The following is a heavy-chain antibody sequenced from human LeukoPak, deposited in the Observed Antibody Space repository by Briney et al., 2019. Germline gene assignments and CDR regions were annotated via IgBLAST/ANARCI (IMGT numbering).Heavy chain of an antibody. J-gene: IGHJ4*02. D-gene: IGHD3-10*01. CDR2: IYYSGST. CDR3: ARRVSGGLYYIDY. V-gene: IGHV4-59*08. CDR1: GGSIGSYY. Sequence: PSETLSLTCTVSGGSIGSYYWGWIRQPPGKGLEWIGYIYYSGSTDYNPSLKSRVTISVDTSKNQFSLKLSSVTAADTAVYYCARRVSGGLYYIDYWGQGTLVTVSS.